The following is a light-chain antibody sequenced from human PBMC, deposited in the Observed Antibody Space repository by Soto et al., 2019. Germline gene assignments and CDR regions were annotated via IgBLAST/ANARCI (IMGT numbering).Light chain of an antibody. CDR2: ATS. CDR1: QSIGNY. Sequence: EVVLTQSPATLSLSPGEGATLSCRASQSIGNYLAWYQQKPGQAPRLLIYATSNRATGIPARFSGSGSGTDFTLTISRLEPEDFSVYYCQQRSSWPFTFGPGTKVDIK. CDR3: QQRSSWPFT. J-gene: IGKJ3*01. V-gene: IGKV3-11*01.